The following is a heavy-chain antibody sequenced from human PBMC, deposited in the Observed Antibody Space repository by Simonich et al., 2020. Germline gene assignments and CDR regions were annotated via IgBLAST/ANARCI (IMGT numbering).Heavy chain of an antibody. D-gene: IGHD6-13*01. CDR2: INPNRSGT. J-gene: IGHJ1*01. CDR3: ARSHIAAAGTGYFQH. CDR1: GYTFTGYN. V-gene: IGHV1-2*02. Sequence: QVQLVQSGAEVKKPGASVKVSCKASGYTFTGYNMHWVRQAPGQGLEWMGWINPNRSGTNYAQKVQGRVTMTRDTSISTAYMELSRLRSDDTAVYYCARSHIAAAGTGYFQHWGQGTLVTVSS.